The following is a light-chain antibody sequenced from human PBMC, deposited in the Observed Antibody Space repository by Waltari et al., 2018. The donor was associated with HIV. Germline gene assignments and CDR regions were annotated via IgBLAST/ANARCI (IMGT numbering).Light chain of an antibody. CDR1: SPNIGSNR. CDR3: GTWDSSLSAVL. CDR2: DNT. J-gene: IGLJ2*01. Sequence: QSVLTQPPSVSAAPGQKVTISCSGSSPNIGSNRVFWYQQLPGTAPKLLIYDNTRRPSGIPYRFSGSKSGTLASLGITGLQTGDEADYYCGTWDSSLSAVLFGGGTKLTVL. V-gene: IGLV1-51*01.